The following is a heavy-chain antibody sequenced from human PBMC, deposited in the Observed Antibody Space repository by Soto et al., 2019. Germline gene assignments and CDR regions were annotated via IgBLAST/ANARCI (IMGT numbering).Heavy chain of an antibody. CDR2: IGTSGSYI. V-gene: IGHV3-21*01. Sequence: PGGSLRLSCAASGFIFSRYSMNWVRQAPGKGLEWVSSIGTSGSYIYDTDSVKGRFTISRDNTKDSLYLQMNSLRAEDTAIYYCARGSAFIGLDYWGQGTPVTVS. CDR1: GFIFSRYS. J-gene: IGHJ4*02. CDR3: ARGSAFIGLDY. D-gene: IGHD1-26*01.